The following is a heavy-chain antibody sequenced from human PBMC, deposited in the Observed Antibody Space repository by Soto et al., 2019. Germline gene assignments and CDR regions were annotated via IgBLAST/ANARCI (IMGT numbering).Heavy chain of an antibody. V-gene: IGHV4-31*03. Sequence: SETLSLTCTVSGGSISSGGYYWSWIRQHPGKGLEWIGYIYYSGSTYYNPSLKSRVTISVDTSKNQFSLKLSSVTAADTAVYYCARDVTYGSGGSCYSEGFDPWGQGTLVTVSS. CDR1: GGSISSGGYY. CDR3: ARDVTYGSGGSCYSEGFDP. J-gene: IGHJ5*02. CDR2: IYYSGST. D-gene: IGHD2-15*01.